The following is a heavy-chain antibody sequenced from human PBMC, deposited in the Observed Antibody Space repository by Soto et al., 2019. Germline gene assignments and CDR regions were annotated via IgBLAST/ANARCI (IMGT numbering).Heavy chain of an antibody. J-gene: IGHJ6*03. V-gene: IGHV4-59*12. D-gene: IGHD6-13*01. Sequence: SETLSLTCTVSGGSIGNKYWSWIRQPPGKGLEWIGYISYTGRTNYNPSLKSRVTISVDTSKNQFSLKLSSVTAADTAVYYCARGLAAAGPRRVYYYYYMDVWGKGTTVTVSS. CDR1: GGSIGNKY. CDR2: ISYTGRT. CDR3: ARGLAAAGPRRVYYYYYMDV.